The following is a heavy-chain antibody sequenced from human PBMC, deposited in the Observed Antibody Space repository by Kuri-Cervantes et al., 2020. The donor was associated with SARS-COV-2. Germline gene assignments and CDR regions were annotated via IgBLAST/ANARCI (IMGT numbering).Heavy chain of an antibody. Sequence: GESLKISCAASGFTFSNAWMSWVRQAPGKGLEWVANIKQDGSERFYVDSVKGRFTISRDSAKNSLYLQMDSLRVEDTAVYYCARDADSSSRYAYWGQGALVTVSS. CDR1: GFTFSNAW. CDR2: IKQDGSER. D-gene: IGHD3-22*01. V-gene: IGHV3-7*01. CDR3: ARDADSSSRYAY. J-gene: IGHJ4*02.